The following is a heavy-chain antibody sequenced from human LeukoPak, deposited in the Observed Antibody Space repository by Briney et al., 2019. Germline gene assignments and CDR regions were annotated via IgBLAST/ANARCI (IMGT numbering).Heavy chain of an antibody. D-gene: IGHD6-13*01. CDR1: EFTFSSYA. J-gene: IGHJ4*02. CDR3: AKAKGGSWSDFDC. Sequence: GGSLRLSCAASEFTFSSYAMSWVRQAPGKGLEWVSVISSSAGSTYYADSVQGRFTISRDNSINTLYLQMNSLRAEDTAVYYCAKAKGGSWSDFDCWGQGTLVTVSS. CDR2: ISSSAGST. V-gene: IGHV3-23*01.